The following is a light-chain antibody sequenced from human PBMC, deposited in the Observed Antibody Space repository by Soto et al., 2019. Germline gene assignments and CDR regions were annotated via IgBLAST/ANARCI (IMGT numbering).Light chain of an antibody. CDR3: QQYYSYPQP. Sequence: AIRITQSPSSFSASTGDRVTISCRASQGISRYLAWYQQKPGKAPKLLIYAASTLQSGVPSRFSGSGSGTDFTLTISCLQSEDFATYYCQQYYSYPQPFGQGTKVDIK. V-gene: IGKV1-8*01. CDR1: QGISRY. CDR2: AAS. J-gene: IGKJ1*01.